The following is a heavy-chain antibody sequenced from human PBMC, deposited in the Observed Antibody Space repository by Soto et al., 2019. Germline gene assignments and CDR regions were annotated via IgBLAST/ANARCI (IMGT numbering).Heavy chain of an antibody. J-gene: IGHJ4*02. CDR3: ARTAGPPYYDFWSGYYNSRGFGGFDY. CDR2: IYHSGST. V-gene: IGHV4-38-2*01. CDR1: GYSISSGYY. Sequence: PSETLSLTCAVSGYSISSGYYWGWIRQPPGKGLEWIGSIYHSGSTYYNPSLKSRVTISVDTSKNQFSLKLSSVTAADTAVYYCARTAGPPYYDFWSGYYNSRGFGGFDYWGQGTLVTVSS. D-gene: IGHD3-3*01.